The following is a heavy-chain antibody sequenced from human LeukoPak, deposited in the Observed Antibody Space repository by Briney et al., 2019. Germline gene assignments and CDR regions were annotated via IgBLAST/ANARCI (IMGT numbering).Heavy chain of an antibody. J-gene: IGHJ5*02. V-gene: IGHV1-8*01. Sequence: ASVKVSCKASGYTFTSYDINWVRQATGQGLEWMGWMNPNSGNTGYAQKFQGRVTMTRNTSISTAYMELSSLRSDDTAVYYCARDRDIVVVPNWFDPWGQGTLVTVSS. CDR1: GYTFTSYD. CDR2: MNPNSGNT. CDR3: ARDRDIVVVPNWFDP. D-gene: IGHD2-2*01.